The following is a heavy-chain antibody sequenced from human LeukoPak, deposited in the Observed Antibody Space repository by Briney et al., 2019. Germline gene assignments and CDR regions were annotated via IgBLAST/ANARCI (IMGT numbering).Heavy chain of an antibody. CDR3: ARFYGARRRGFDY. D-gene: IGHD4-17*01. CDR1: GFTFSSYA. CDR2: ISSSSSYI. Sequence: GGSLRLSCAGSGFTFSSYAMSWVRQAPGKGLEWVSSISSSSSYIYYADSVKGRFTISRDNAKNSLYLQMNSLRAEDTAVYYCARFYGARRRGFDYWGQGTLVTVSS. J-gene: IGHJ4*02. V-gene: IGHV3-21*01.